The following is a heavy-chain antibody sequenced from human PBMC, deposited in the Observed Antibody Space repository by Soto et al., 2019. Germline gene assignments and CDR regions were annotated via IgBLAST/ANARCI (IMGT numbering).Heavy chain of an antibody. V-gene: IGHV1-2*02. Sequence: VKVSCKASGYIFTGYYIQWVRQAPGQGLEWMGWINTKTGGTKYAQKFQGRVTMTRDTSINTAYMEVSRLRSDDTAVYYCATDKVAFDMWGQGTMVTVSS. D-gene: IGHD3-9*01. CDR3: ATDKVAFDM. J-gene: IGHJ3*02. CDR2: INTKTGGT. CDR1: GYIFTGYY.